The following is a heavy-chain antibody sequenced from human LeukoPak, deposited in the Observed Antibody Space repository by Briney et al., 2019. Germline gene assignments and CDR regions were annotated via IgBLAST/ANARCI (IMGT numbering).Heavy chain of an antibody. V-gene: IGHV1-8*01. CDR2: MNPNSGNT. J-gene: IGHJ4*02. CDR1: GYTFTIYD. CDR3: AREQSSSWYFFGYYDSSGYSY. D-gene: IGHD3-22*01. Sequence: ASVKVSCKASGYTFTIYDINWVRQATGQGLEWMGWMNPNSGNTGYAQKFQGRVTMTRNTSISTAYMELSSLRSEDTAVYYCAREQSSSWYFFGYYDSSGYSYWGQGTLVTVSS.